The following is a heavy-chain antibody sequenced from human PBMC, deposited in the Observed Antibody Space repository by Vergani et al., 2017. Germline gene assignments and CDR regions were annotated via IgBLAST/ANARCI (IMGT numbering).Heavy chain of an antibody. J-gene: IGHJ4*02. CDR2: ISETGSTT. Sequence: EVQLQESGGGLAQPGKSLMLSCAVSGFPFSGHTMSWVRATPGKGLEWISTISETGSTTYYADSVRGRFTISRDNSRNMVYLLLTNLRVEDTAVYYCSRGLFVASWGGFGYWGQGALVTVSS. CDR1: GFPFSGHT. CDR3: SRGLFVASWGGFGY. D-gene: IGHD3-16*01. V-gene: IGHV3-23*01.